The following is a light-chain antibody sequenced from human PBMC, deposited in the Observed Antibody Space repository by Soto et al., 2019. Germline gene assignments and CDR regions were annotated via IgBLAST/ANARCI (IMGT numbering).Light chain of an antibody. CDR3: QPYNNWPLT. J-gene: IGKJ4*01. Sequence: EMVMTQSPATLSVSPGERATLSCGASQSVSSNLAWYQQKPGQAPRLLIYGASTRATGIPAKFSGSGSGTEFTLTISSLQSEDFAVYYCQPYNNWPLTFGGGTKVEIK. V-gene: IGKV3-15*01. CDR1: QSVSSN. CDR2: GAS.